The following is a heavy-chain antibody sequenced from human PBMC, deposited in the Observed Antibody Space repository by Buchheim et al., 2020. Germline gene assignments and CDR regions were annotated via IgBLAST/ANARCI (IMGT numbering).Heavy chain of an antibody. Sequence: QVLLVESGGGVVQPGRFLRLSCAASGFTFSGYGMHWVRRAPGKGLEWVALISYDGNTKYYADSVKGRFTVSRDNSKNTLYLHMNSLRPDDTAMYYCANTAPRGSDGSGSLFDSWGQGTL. CDR3: ANTAPRGSDGSGSLFDS. CDR2: ISYDGNTK. CDR1: GFTFSGYG. J-gene: IGHJ4*02. D-gene: IGHD3-22*01. V-gene: IGHV3-30*18.